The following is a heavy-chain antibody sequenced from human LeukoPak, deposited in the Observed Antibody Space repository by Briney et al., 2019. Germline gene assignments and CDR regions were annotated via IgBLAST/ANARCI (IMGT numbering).Heavy chain of an antibody. CDR2: ISSSSSYI. V-gene: IGHV3-21*01. J-gene: IGHJ4*02. Sequence: GGSLRLSCAASGFTFSSYGMHWVRQAPGKGLEWVSSISSSSSYIYYADSVKGRFTISRDNAKNSLYLQMDSLRAEDTAVYYCARDNLGIVAAPDYWGQGTLVTVSS. CDR3: ARDNLGIVAAPDY. D-gene: IGHD6-6*01. CDR1: GFTFSSYG.